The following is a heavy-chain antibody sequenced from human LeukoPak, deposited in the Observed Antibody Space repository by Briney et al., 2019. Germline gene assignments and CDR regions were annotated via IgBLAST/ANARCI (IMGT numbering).Heavy chain of an antibody. Sequence: KPSETLSLTCAVYGGSFSGYYWSWIRQPPGKGLEWIGEINHSGSTNYNPSLKSRVTISVDTSKNQFSLKLSSLTAADTAVYYCASKGVVVPADYYYYMDVWGKGTTVTVSS. CDR1: GGSFSGYY. J-gene: IGHJ6*03. CDR3: ASKGVVVPADYYYYMDV. D-gene: IGHD2-2*01. V-gene: IGHV4-34*01. CDR2: INHSGST.